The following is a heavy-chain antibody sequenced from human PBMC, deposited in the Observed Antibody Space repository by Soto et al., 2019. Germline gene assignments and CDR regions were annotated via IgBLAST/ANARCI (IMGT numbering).Heavy chain of an antibody. D-gene: IGHD1-1*01. CDR2: ITPFKSDT. J-gene: IGHJ3*02. V-gene: IGHV1-45*03. CDR1: GYTFTFRY. CDR3: ARSPFAGSDAFDI. Sequence: SVKVSCKASGYTFTFRYLHWVRQAPRQALEWMGWITPFKSDTNYAQKFQDRVTITRDRSVSTAYMELSNLRSDDTAMYYCARSPFAGSDAFDIWGQGTMVTVSS.